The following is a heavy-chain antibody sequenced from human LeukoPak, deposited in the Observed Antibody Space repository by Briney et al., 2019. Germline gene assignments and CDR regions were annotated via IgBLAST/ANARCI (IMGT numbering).Heavy chain of an antibody. Sequence: SETLSLTCTVSGGSISSSSYYWGWIRQPPGKGLEWIGSIYYSGSTYYNPSLKSRVTISVDTSKNQFSLKLSSVTAADTAVYFCASLTITRARGDDAFDLWGQGTMVTVSS. CDR3: ASLTITRARGDDAFDL. V-gene: IGHV4-39*01. CDR2: IYYSGST. D-gene: IGHD3-10*01. J-gene: IGHJ3*01. CDR1: GGSISSSSYY.